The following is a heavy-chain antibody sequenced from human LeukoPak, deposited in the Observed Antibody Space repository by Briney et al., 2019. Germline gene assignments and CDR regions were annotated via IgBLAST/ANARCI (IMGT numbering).Heavy chain of an antibody. CDR2: TNHSGST. CDR1: GGSFSGYY. Sequence: PSETLSLTCAVYGGSFSGYYWSWMRRPPGKGLEWIGETNHSGSTNYNPSLKSRVTISVDTSKNQFSLKLSSVTAADTAVYYCARGRWFTMIRDAFDIWGQGTMVTVSS. CDR3: ARGRWFTMIRDAFDI. V-gene: IGHV4-34*01. J-gene: IGHJ3*02. D-gene: IGHD3-22*01.